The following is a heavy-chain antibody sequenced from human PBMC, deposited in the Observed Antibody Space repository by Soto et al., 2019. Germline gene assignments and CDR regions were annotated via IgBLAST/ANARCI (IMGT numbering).Heavy chain of an antibody. CDR1: GFTFSSYA. D-gene: IGHD3-10*01. Sequence: PGGSLRLSCAASGFTFSSYAMSWVRQAPGKGLEWVSAISGSGGSTYYADSVKGRFTISRDNSKNTLYLQMNSLRAEDTAVYYCAGGIGHYYGSGSYYVMDYWGQGTLVTSPQ. CDR2: ISGSGGST. CDR3: AGGIGHYYGSGSYYVMDY. V-gene: IGHV3-23*01. J-gene: IGHJ4*02.